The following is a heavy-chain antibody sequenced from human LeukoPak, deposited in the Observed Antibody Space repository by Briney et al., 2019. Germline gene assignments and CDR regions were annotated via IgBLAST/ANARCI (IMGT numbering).Heavy chain of an antibody. CDR1: GGTFNSYA. CDR2: IIPIFGTA. J-gene: IGHJ3*02. D-gene: IGHD6-19*01. V-gene: IGHV1-69*13. Sequence: GASVKVSCKASGGTFNSYAISWVRQAPGQGLEWMGGIIPIFGTANYAQKFQGRVTITADESTSTAYMELSSLRSEDTAVYYCAAVAGLGNAFDIWGQGTMVTVSS. CDR3: AAVAGLGNAFDI.